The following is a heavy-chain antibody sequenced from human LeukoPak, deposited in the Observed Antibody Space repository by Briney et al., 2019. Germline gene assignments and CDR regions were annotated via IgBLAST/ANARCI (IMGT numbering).Heavy chain of an antibody. Sequence: GGSLRLSCAASGFTFSSNDMHWVRQATGKGLEWVSAIGTAGDTYYPGSVKGRFTISRENAKNSLYLQMNSLRAGDTAVYYCARAGGSGSYYGFYYYGMDVWGQGTTVTVSS. V-gene: IGHV3-13*01. D-gene: IGHD3-10*01. J-gene: IGHJ6*02. CDR1: GFTFSSND. CDR3: ARAGGSGSYYGFYYYGMDV. CDR2: IGTAGDT.